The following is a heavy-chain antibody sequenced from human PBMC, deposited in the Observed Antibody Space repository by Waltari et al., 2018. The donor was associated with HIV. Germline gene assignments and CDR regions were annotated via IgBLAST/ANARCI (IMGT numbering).Heavy chain of an antibody. Sequence: EVQLVESGGGLVQPGGSLRLSCAVSGFSFSSYWMCGVRQVPGKGLEWVANRKQDGSEKYYVDSVKGRFNISRDNAKNSLYLQMNSLRDEDTAVYYCARDPGGADAFDFWGQGTMVTVSS. J-gene: IGHJ3*01. V-gene: IGHV3-7*01. D-gene: IGHD3-16*01. CDR1: GFSFSSYW. CDR3: ARDPGGADAFDF. CDR2: RKQDGSEK.